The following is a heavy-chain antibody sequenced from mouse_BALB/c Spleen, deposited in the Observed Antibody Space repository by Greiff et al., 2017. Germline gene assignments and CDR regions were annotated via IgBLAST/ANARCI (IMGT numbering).Heavy chain of an antibody. CDR1: GDSITSGY. D-gene: IGHD2-4*01. Sequence: EVQLQQSGPSLVKPSQTLSLTCSVTGDSITSGYWNWIRKFPGNKLEYMGYISYSGSTYYNPSLKSRISITRDTSKNQYYLQLNSVTTEDTATYYCARLGITTETWFAYWGQGTLVTVSA. CDR2: ISYSGST. CDR3: ARLGITTETWFAY. V-gene: IGHV3-8*02. J-gene: IGHJ3*01.